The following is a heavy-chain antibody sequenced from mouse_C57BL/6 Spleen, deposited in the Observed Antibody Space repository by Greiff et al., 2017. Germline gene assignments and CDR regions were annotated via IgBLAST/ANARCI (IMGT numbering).Heavy chain of an antibody. CDR2: ISGGGGNT. D-gene: IGHD2-1*01. CDR1: GFTFSSYT. Sequence: EVMLVESGGGLVKPGGSLKLSCAASGFTFSSYTMSWVRQTPEKRLEWVATISGGGGNTYYPDSVKGRFTISRDNAKNTLYLQMSRLRSEDTALYYCARRGGNFTFAYWGQGTLVTVSA. CDR3: ARRGGNFTFAY. J-gene: IGHJ3*01. V-gene: IGHV5-9*01.